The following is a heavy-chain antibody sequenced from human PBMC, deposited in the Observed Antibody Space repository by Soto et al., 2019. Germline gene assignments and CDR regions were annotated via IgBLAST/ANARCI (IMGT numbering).Heavy chain of an antibody. CDR2: IYHSGST. V-gene: IGHV4-30-2*01. CDR3: ARGNVVAIDY. D-gene: IGHD2-21*01. CDR1: GCSISSGGYS. Sequence: QLQLQESGSGLVKPSQTLSLTCAFSGCSISSGGYSCSWIRQPQGKGLEWIGYIYHSGSTYYNPSLQSQVPISVDRSKNEFYLKLSSVTAADTDVYYCARGNVVAIDYWGQGTLVTVSS. J-gene: IGHJ4*02.